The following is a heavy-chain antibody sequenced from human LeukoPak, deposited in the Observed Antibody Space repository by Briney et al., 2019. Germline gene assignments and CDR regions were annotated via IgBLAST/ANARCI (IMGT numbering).Heavy chain of an antibody. CDR1: GGYISRYY. J-gene: IGHJ5*02. CDR3: ARGGYYGSGNDFRFDP. CDR2: ILYTGRT. D-gene: IGHD3-10*01. V-gene: IGHV4-59*01. Sequence: SETLSLTFTVPGGYISRYYWSWIRQSPGKGLECIGYILYTGRTNYNPPLKRPVTKSVETSNNKFSLKLKSVTAADTAVDCARGGYYGSGNDFRFDPWGQGTLVTVSS.